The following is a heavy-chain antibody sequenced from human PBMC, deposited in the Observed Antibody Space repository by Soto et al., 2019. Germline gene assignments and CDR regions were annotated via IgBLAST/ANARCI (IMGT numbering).Heavy chain of an antibody. CDR3: ARHMKRGDYGYYYYYMDV. Sequence: PGESLKISCKGSGYSFTSYWIGWVRQMPGKGLEWMGIIYPGDSDTRYSPSFQGQVTISADKSISTAYLQWSSLKASDTAMYYCARHMKRGDYGYYYYYMDVWGKGTTVTVSS. D-gene: IGHD4-17*01. V-gene: IGHV5-51*01. CDR1: GYSFTSYW. CDR2: IYPGDSDT. J-gene: IGHJ6*03.